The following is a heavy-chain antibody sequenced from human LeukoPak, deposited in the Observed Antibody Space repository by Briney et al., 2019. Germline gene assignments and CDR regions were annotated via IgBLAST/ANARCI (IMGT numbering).Heavy chain of an antibody. V-gene: IGHV4-39*01. CDR3: ALVDEGY. CDR1: GGSISSSSYY. Sequence: SETLSLTCTVSGGSISSSSYYWGWIRQPPGKGLEWIGYIFSTGDTYYNSSLQSRITISVDTSKNQFSLRLTSVTAADTAVYYCALVDEGYWGQGTLVTVSS. CDR2: IFSTGDT. J-gene: IGHJ4*02.